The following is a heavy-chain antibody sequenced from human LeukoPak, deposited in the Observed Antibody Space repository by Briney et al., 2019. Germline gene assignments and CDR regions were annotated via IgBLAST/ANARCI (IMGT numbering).Heavy chain of an antibody. Sequence: TGRSLRLSCAASGFTFSSYAMHWVRQAPGKGLEWVAVISYDGSNKYYADSMKGRFTISRDNSKNTLYLQMSSLRAEDTAVYYCAKDLKWELPDYWGQGTLVTVSS. V-gene: IGHV3-30-3*01. CDR3: AKDLKWELPDY. J-gene: IGHJ4*02. CDR2: ISYDGSNK. D-gene: IGHD1-26*01. CDR1: GFTFSSYA.